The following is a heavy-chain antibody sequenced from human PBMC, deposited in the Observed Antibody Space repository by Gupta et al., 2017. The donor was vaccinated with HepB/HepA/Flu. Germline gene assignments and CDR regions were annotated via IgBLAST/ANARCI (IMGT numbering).Heavy chain of an antibody. CDR2: ISGSGGST. Sequence: EVQLLASGGGLVQPGGSLRLSCAASGFTFSSSALSWVRQAPGKGLEWVSAISGSGGSTYYADSVKGRFTISRDNSKNTLYLQMNSLRAEDTAVYYCAKLPLYSSGWYEYYFDYWGQGTLVTVSS. CDR1: GFTFSSSA. V-gene: IGHV3-23*01. CDR3: AKLPLYSSGWYEYYFDY. D-gene: IGHD6-19*01. J-gene: IGHJ4*02.